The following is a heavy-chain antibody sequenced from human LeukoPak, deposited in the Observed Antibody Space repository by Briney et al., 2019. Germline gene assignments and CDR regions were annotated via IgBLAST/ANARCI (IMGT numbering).Heavy chain of an antibody. CDR2: IIPIFGTA. CDR3: ARDSRGSSWFDDYYYYMDV. J-gene: IGHJ6*03. D-gene: IGHD6-13*01. V-gene: IGHV1-69*06. CDR1: GGTFSSYA. Sequence: ASVKVSCKASGGTFSSYAISWVRQAPGQELEWMGGIIPIFGTANYAQKFQGRVTITADKSTSTAYMELSSLRSEDTAVYYCARDSRGSSWFDDYYYYMDVWGKGTTVTVSS.